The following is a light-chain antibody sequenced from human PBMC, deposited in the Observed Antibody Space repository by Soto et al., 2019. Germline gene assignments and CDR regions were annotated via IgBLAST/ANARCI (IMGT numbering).Light chain of an antibody. J-gene: IGLJ2*01. V-gene: IGLV1-40*01. Sequence: QSVLTQPPSVSGAPGQRVTISCTGSSSNIGAGYDVHWYQQLPGTAPKLLIYGNSNRPSGVPDRFSGSKSGTSASLAITGLQAEDEADYYCQSYDSSLSASGVVFGGGTKVTVL. CDR2: GNS. CDR3: QSYDSSLSASGVV. CDR1: SSNIGAGYD.